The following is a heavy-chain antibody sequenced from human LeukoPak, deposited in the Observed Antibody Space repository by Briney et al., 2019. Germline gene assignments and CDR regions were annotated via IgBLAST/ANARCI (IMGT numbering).Heavy chain of an antibody. Sequence: GGSLRLSCAASGFTVSNNYMNWVRQAPGKGLEWVSSISSSSSYIYYADSVKGRSTISRDNAKNSLYLQMNSLRAEDTAVYYCAREPDGNCGGDCYLDYWGQGTLVTVSS. V-gene: IGHV3-21*01. CDR3: AREPDGNCGGDCYLDY. D-gene: IGHD2-21*02. CDR1: GFTVSNNY. CDR2: ISSSSSYI. J-gene: IGHJ4*02.